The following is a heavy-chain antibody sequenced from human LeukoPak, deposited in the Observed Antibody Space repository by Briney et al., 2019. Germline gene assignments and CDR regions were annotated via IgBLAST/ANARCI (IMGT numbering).Heavy chain of an antibody. CDR3: AKGGMATILLLGY. V-gene: IGHV3-30*04. CDR2: ISYDGSNK. J-gene: IGHJ4*02. D-gene: IGHD5-24*01. Sequence: GGSLRLSCAASGFTFSSYAMHWVRQAPGKGLEWVAVISYDGSNKYYADSVKGRFTISRDNSKNTLYLQMNSLRAEDTAVYYCAKGGMATILLLGYWGQGTLVTVSS. CDR1: GFTFSSYA.